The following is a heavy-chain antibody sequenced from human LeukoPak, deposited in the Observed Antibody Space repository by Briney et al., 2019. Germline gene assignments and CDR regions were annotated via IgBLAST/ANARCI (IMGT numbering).Heavy chain of an antibody. CDR1: SGSITGYY. V-gene: IGHV4-59*12. J-gene: IGHJ2*01. CDR3: ARPFRYCSSTSCYTYWYFDL. Sequence: SETLSLTCTVSSGSITGYYWSWIRQPPGKGLEWIGYIYHSGSTYYNPSLKSRVTISVDRSKNQFSLKLSSVTAADTAVYYCARPFRYCSSTSCYTYWYFDLWGRGTLVTVSS. D-gene: IGHD2-2*02. CDR2: IYHSGST.